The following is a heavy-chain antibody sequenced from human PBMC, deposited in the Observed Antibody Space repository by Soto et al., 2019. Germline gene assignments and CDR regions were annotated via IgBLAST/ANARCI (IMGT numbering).Heavy chain of an antibody. CDR2: MFYGVST. CDR3: ARLPSRHLVDY. D-gene: IGHD3-3*02. Sequence: PETLSLTCTVSGSSITGSGYYWGWLSQPPGKGLEWIGSMFYGVSTYYNPSLKSRVTVSVDTSKNQFSLNLRSVTAADTAVYYCARLPSRHLVDYWGQGTLVTVSS. J-gene: IGHJ4*02. V-gene: IGHV4-39*01. CDR1: GSSITGSGYY.